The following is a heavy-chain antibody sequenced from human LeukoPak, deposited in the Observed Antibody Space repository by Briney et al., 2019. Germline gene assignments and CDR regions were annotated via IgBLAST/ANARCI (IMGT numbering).Heavy chain of an antibody. Sequence: SETLSLTCAVYGGSFSGYYWSWIRQPPGKGLEWIGEINHSGSTSYNPSLKSRVTISVDTSKNQFSLKLSSVTAADTAVYYCASSSYGDYGHWGQGTLVTVSS. V-gene: IGHV4-34*01. D-gene: IGHD4-17*01. CDR3: ASSSYGDYGH. CDR2: INHSGST. CDR1: GGSFSGYY. J-gene: IGHJ4*02.